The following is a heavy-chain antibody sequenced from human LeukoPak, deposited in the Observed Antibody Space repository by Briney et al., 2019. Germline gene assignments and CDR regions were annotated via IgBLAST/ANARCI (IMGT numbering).Heavy chain of an antibody. Sequence: GGSLRLSCAASGFTFSSYWMSWVRQAPGKGLEWVSSISSSSSYIYYADSVKGRFTISRDNAKNSLYLQMNSLRAEDTAVYYCARDAVYYYDSSGYPDYWGQGTLVTVSS. CDR1: GFTFSSYW. V-gene: IGHV3-21*01. CDR2: ISSSSSYI. D-gene: IGHD3-22*01. J-gene: IGHJ4*02. CDR3: ARDAVYYYDSSGYPDY.